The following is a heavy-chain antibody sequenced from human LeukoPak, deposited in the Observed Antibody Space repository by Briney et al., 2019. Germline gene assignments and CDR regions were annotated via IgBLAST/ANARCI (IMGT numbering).Heavy chain of an antibody. D-gene: IGHD2-2*01. CDR1: GYTFTSYD. CDR3: ARGGGCSSTSCLYYFDY. J-gene: IGHJ4*02. Sequence: ASVKVSCKASGYTFTSYDINWVRQATGQGLEWMGWMNPNSGNTGYAQKFQGRVTMTADTSTSTTYMELRSLRSDDTAVYYCARGGGCSSTSCLYYFDYWGQGTLVTVSS. CDR2: MNPNSGNT. V-gene: IGHV1-8*01.